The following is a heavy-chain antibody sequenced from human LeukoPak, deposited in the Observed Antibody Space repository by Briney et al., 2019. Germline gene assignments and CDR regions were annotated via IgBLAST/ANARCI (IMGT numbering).Heavy chain of an antibody. CDR2: TYYSGST. J-gene: IGHJ3*02. D-gene: IGHD3-22*01. CDR1: GGSISSSSYY. CDR3: SRNYDSSGYYYSGDAAFDI. Sequence: SETLSLTCTVSGGSISSSSYYWGWIRQPPGKGLEWIGSTYYSGSTYYNPSLKSRVTISVDTSKNQFSLKLSSVTAADTAVYYCSRNYDSSGYYYSGDAAFDIWGQGTMVTVSS. V-gene: IGHV4-39*07.